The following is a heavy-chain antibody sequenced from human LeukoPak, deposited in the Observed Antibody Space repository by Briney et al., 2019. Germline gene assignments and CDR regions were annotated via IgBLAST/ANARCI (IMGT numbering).Heavy chain of an antibody. D-gene: IGHD6-19*01. CDR1: GFTFSDYG. V-gene: IGHV3-30*03. J-gene: IGHJ5*02. CDR3: AREPAPYSSGWYFPDDH. CDR2: IAHDASVA. Sequence: PGGSLRLSCAASGFTFSDYGMHWVSQDPGKGLEWVAVIAHDASVAYYADWVKGRFTISRDNSRNTLYLQMNSLRAEDTAVYYCAREPAPYSSGWYFPDDHWGQGALVTVSS.